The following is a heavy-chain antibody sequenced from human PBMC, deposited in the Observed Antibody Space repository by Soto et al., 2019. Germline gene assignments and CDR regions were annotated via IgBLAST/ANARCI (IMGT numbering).Heavy chain of an antibody. CDR3: AHRTGGSSGWYGAVGY. CDR2: IYWDDDK. D-gene: IGHD6-19*01. V-gene: IGHV2-5*02. CDR1: GFSLSTSGVG. J-gene: IGHJ4*02. Sequence: QITLKESGPTLVKPTQTLTLTCTFSGFSLSTSGVGVGWIRQPPGKALEWLALIYWDDDKRYSPSLKSRLTITKDTSKNQVVLTMTNMDPVDTATYYCAHRTGGSSGWYGAVGYWGQGTLVTVSS.